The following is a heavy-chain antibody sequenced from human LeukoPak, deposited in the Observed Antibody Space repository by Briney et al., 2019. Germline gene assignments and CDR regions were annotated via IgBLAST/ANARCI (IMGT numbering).Heavy chain of an antibody. J-gene: IGHJ4*02. V-gene: IGHV4-61*08. Sequence: SETLSLTCTVSGGSICSGDYYWSWIRQPPGKGLEWIGYIYYSGSTNYNPSLKSRVTISVDTSKNQFSLKLSSVTAADTAVYYCARLGIHYDFWSGYYTDYWGQGTLVTVSS. CDR2: IYYSGST. CDR3: ARLGIHYDFWSGYYTDY. D-gene: IGHD3-3*01. CDR1: GGSICSGDYY.